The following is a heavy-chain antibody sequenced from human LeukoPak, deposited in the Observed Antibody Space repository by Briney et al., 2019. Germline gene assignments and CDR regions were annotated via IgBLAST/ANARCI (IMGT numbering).Heavy chain of an antibody. CDR1: GYTFTSYG. J-gene: IGHJ4*02. Sequence: SVKVSCKASGYTFTSYGISWVRQAPGQGLEWMGRIIPILGIANYAQKFQGRVTITADKSTSTAYMELSSLRSEDTAVYYCARGYSSGPVDYWGQGTLVTVSS. CDR3: ARGYSSGPVDY. D-gene: IGHD6-19*01. CDR2: IIPILGIA. V-gene: IGHV1-69*04.